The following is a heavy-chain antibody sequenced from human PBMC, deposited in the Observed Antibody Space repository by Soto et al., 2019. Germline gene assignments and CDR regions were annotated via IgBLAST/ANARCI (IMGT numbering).Heavy chain of an antibody. Sequence: QVQLVESGGGVVQPGKSLRLSCAASGFTFTSYIFNWVRQAPGKGLEWVAVISYDGKNKYYADSVQDRFAISRDNSKHTLYLKMNRVRAEDAAVYHCVGYPPGTVLTGGSIYWGQGTQVTVSS. CDR1: GFTFTSYI. J-gene: IGHJ4*02. CDR2: ISYDGKNK. CDR3: VGYPPGTVLTGGSIY. V-gene: IGHV3-30*09. D-gene: IGHD2-15*01.